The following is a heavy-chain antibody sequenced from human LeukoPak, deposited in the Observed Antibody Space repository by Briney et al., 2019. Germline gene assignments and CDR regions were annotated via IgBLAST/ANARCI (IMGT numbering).Heavy chain of an antibody. J-gene: IGHJ4*02. Sequence: PSETLSLTCAVYGGSFSGYYWSWLRQPPGKGLEWIGEINHSGSTNYNPCLESRVTISVDTYKNQFSLKLSSVTAADTAVYYCARGLDYDSSGYYYFDYWGQGTLVTVSS. V-gene: IGHV4-34*01. D-gene: IGHD3-22*01. CDR2: INHSGST. CDR3: ARGLDYDSSGYYYFDY. CDR1: GGSFSGYY.